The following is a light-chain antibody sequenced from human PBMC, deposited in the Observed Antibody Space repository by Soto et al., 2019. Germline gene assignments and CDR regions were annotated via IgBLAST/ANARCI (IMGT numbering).Light chain of an antibody. V-gene: IGKV1-9*01. Sequence: IQLTQSPASLSASVGDRVTVTCRASQDIRNYLAWYQQKPGKAPKLLICDASTLYSGVPSRFSGSGSGTDFTLTIIGLQPEDFAAYYCQQLRSYPSTFGGGTKVDI. CDR2: DAS. CDR1: QDIRNY. CDR3: QQLRSYPST. J-gene: IGKJ4*01.